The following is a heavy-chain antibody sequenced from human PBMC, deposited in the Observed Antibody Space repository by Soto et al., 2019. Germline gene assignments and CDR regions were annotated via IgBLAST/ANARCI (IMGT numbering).Heavy chain of an antibody. V-gene: IGHV3-30*18. D-gene: IGHD6-13*01. CDR1: GFTFSNNG. Sequence: QVHLVESGGGVVQPGRSLRLSCAASGFTFSNNGMHWVRQAPGKGLEWMGVISYEGSEKYYAGSVKGRFTISRDNSKNTLYLQMDTLRAEHTAIYYCVKDKGAAAGFDYWGQGILVTVSS. CDR2: ISYEGSEK. J-gene: IGHJ4*02. CDR3: VKDKGAAAGFDY.